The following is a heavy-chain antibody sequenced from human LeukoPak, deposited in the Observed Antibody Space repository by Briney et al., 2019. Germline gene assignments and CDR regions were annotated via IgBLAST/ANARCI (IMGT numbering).Heavy chain of an antibody. CDR1: GFIFSSYA. CDR3: ARDSGEYGSGVFDY. J-gene: IGHJ4*02. D-gene: IGHD3-10*01. CDR2: ISSSSSTI. V-gene: IGHV3-48*04. Sequence: GGSLRLSCAASGFIFSSYAMSWVRQAPGKGLEWVSYISSSSSTIYYADSVKGRFTISRDNAKNSLYLQMNSLRAEDTAVYYCARDSGEYGSGVFDYWGQGTLVTVSS.